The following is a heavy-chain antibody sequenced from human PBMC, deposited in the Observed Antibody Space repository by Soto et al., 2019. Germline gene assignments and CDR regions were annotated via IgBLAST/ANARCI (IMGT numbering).Heavy chain of an antibody. V-gene: IGHV1-2*04. D-gene: IGHD5-12*01. J-gene: IGHJ4*02. Sequence: QVQLVQSGAEVKKPGASVKVSCKASGYSFTAYYMHWVRQAPGQGLEWMGWINPNTGGTHYAQKFEGWVTMTRDTSISTASMELRRLKSDDTAVYYCAIDLVAASHFDSWGQGTLVTVSS. CDR2: INPNTGGT. CDR3: AIDLVAASHFDS. CDR1: GYSFTAYY.